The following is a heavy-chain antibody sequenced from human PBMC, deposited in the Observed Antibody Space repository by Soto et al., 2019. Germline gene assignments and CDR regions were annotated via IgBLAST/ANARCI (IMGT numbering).Heavy chain of an antibody. CDR3: ARGQSSSSGWFDP. CDR2: INHSGST. D-gene: IGHD6-6*01. J-gene: IGHJ5*02. V-gene: IGHV4-34*01. Sequence: SETLSLTCAVYGGSFSGYYWSWIRQPPGKGLEWIGEINHSGSTNYNPSLKSRVTISVDTSKNQFSLKLSSVTAADTAVYYCARGQSSSSGWFDPWGQGTLVTVSS. CDR1: GGSFSGYY.